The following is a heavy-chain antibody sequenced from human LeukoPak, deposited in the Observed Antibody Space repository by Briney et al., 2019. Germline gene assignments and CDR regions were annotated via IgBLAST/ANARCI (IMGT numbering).Heavy chain of an antibody. J-gene: IGHJ5*02. CDR2: ISAYNGNT. CDR1: GYTFTSYG. D-gene: IGHD3-10*01. V-gene: IGHV1-18*01. Sequence: ASVKVSCKASGYTFTSYGISWVRQAPGQGLEWMGWISAYNGNTNYAQKLQGRVTMTTDTSTSTAYMELRSLRSDDTAVYYCARVPLHYGSGSYFPVARFDPWGQGTLVTVSS. CDR3: ARVPLHYGSGSYFPVARFDP.